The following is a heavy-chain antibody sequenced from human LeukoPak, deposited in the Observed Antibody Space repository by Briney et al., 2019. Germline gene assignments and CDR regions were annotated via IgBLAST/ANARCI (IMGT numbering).Heavy chain of an antibody. Sequence: GGSLRLSCAASGFTFKTYGMHWVRQAPGKGLEWVAVIIHDGSNKYYADSVKGRFTISRDNSKNTLYLQMNSLRAEDTAVYYCANLLRWEPYWGQGTLVTVSS. V-gene: IGHV3-30*18. CDR3: ANLLRWEPY. CDR2: IIHDGSNK. CDR1: GFTFKTYG. D-gene: IGHD4-23*01. J-gene: IGHJ4*02.